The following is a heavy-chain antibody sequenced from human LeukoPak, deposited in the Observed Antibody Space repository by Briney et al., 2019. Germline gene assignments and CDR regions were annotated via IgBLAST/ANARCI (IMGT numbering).Heavy chain of an antibody. CDR3: ARVESVAGTGWFDP. J-gene: IGHJ5*02. V-gene: IGHV1-8*01. CDR1: GYTFTSYD. CDR2: MNPNSGNT. Sequence: ASVKVSCKASGYTFTSYDINWVRQATGQGLEWMGWMNPNSGNTGYAQKFQGRVTMTRNTSISTAYVELSSLRSEDTAVYYCARVESVAGTGWFDPWGQGTLVTVSS. D-gene: IGHD6-19*01.